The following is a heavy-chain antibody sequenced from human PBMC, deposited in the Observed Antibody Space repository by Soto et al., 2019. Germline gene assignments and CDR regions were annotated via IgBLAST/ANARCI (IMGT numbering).Heavy chain of an antibody. Sequence: EVQLVESGGALVQWGGSLRLSCAASGFTFSSYSVNWVRQAPGKGLEWVSYISSSGSTTYYADSVRGRFTISRDNAKNSLYLQMNSLRDEDTAVYYCARPSKMYTSSSCGMDVWGQGTTVTVSS. D-gene: IGHD6-6*01. V-gene: IGHV3-48*02. CDR2: ISSSGSTT. CDR3: ARPSKMYTSSSCGMDV. CDR1: GFTFSSYS. J-gene: IGHJ6*02.